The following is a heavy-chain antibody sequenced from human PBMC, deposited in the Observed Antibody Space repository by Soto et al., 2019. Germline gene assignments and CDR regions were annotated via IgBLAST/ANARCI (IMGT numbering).Heavy chain of an antibody. CDR3: TTEFGYYDSSGYYYFDY. J-gene: IGHJ4*02. Sequence: GGSLRLSCAASGFTFSNAWMSWVRQAPGKGLEWVGRIKSKTDGGTTDYAAPVKGRFTISRDDSKNTLYLQMNSLKTEDTAVYYCTTEFGYYDSSGYYYFDYWGQGTLVTVSS. CDR1: GFTFSNAW. V-gene: IGHV3-15*01. D-gene: IGHD3-22*01. CDR2: IKSKTDGGTT.